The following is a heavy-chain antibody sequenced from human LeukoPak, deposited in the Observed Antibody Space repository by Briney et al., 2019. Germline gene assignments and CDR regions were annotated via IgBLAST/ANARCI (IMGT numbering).Heavy chain of an antibody. J-gene: IGHJ4*02. Sequence: PGGSLRLSCAASGFTFSSHGVHWVRRAPGKGLEWVAVIWYDGSNQYYGDSVKDRFIISRDNSKSTLYLQMNSLRVEDTAVYYCARDNPSSTSYDYWGQGTLVTVSS. V-gene: IGHV3-33*01. CDR3: ARDNPSSTSYDY. D-gene: IGHD2-2*01. CDR1: GFTFSSHG. CDR2: IWYDGSNQ.